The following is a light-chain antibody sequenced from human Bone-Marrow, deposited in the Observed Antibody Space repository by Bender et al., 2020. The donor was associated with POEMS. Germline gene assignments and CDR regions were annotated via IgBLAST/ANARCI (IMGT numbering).Light chain of an antibody. CDR3: QTWSTGIVV. CDR2: INSDGSH. V-gene: IGLV4-69*01. Sequence: QPVVTQSPSVSASLGASVRLSCTLSSGHTTYAVAWHQQHPEKGPRYLLKINSDGSHTKGDGIPDRFSASTSGPEHFLTISSLQSDDEADYYCQTWSTGIVVFGGGTKLTVL. J-gene: IGLJ2*01. CDR1: SGHTTYA.